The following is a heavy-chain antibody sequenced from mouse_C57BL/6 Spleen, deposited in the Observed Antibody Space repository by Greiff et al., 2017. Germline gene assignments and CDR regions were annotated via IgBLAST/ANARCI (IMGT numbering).Heavy chain of an antibody. V-gene: IGHV14-4*01. CDR1: GFNIKDDY. D-gene: IGHD1-2*01. CDR2: VDPENGDP. CDR3: TTFRLGHFDY. J-gene: IGHJ2*01. Sequence: EVQLQQSGAELVRPGASVKLSCTASGFNIKDDYMHWVKQRPEQGLEWIGWVDPENGDPEYASKFQGKATITAETSSNTAYLQLSSLTSEDTAVYYCTTFRLGHFDYWGKGTTLTVSS.